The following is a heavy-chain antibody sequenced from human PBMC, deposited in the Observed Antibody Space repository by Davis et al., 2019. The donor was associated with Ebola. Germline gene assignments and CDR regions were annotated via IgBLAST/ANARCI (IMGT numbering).Heavy chain of an antibody. CDR1: GGSFSGYY. V-gene: IGHV4-34*01. D-gene: IGHD4-17*01. J-gene: IGHJ5*02. CDR3: ARGKDYGDYLNWFDP. CDR2: INHSGST. Sequence: PSETLSLTCAVYGGSFSGYYWSWIRQPPGKGLEWIGEINHSGSTNYNPSLKSRVTISVDTSKNQFSLKLSSVTAADTAVYYCARGKDYGDYLNWFDPWGQGTLVTVSS.